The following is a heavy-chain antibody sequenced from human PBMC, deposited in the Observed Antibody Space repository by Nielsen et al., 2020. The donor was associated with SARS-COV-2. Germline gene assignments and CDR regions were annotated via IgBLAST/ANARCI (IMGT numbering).Heavy chain of an antibody. J-gene: IGHJ4*02. CDR3: VRGLQVPNGLAHR. CDR1: GFTFSSYW. V-gene: IGHV3-74*01. CDR2: INYYGSST. D-gene: IGHD3-16*01. Sequence: GESLKISCAASGFTFSSYWMHWVRQAPWKGLVWVSRINYYGSSTNYADSVKGRFTISRDNAKNTLYLQMNSLRAEDTAVYYCVRGLQVPNGLAHRWGQGTLVTVSS.